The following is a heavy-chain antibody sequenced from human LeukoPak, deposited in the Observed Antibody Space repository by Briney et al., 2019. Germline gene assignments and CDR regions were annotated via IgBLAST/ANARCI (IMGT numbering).Heavy chain of an antibody. V-gene: IGHV4-59*01. CDR3: ASGKGYSYGYYAFDI. Sequence: PSETLSLTCTVSGGSISSYYWSWIRQPPGKGLEWIGYIYYSGSTNYNPSLKSRVTISVDTSKNQFSLKLSSVTAADTAVYYCASGKGYSYGYYAFDIWGQGTMVTVSS. D-gene: IGHD5-18*01. CDR1: GGSISSYY. J-gene: IGHJ3*02. CDR2: IYYSGST.